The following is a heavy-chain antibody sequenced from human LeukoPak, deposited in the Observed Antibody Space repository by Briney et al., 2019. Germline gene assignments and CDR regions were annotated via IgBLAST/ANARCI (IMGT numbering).Heavy chain of an antibody. V-gene: IGHV3-23*01. CDR2: ISGSGGST. D-gene: IGHD1/OR15-1a*01. CDR1: GFTFSSYA. J-gene: IGHJ4*02. CDR3: AKDRSVADPGTYFDY. Sequence: GGSPRLSCAASGFTFSSYAMSGVRQAPGKGLEWGSAISGSGGSTYYADSVKGRFTISRDNSKDTLYLQMNSLRAEDTAVYYCAKDRSVADPGTYFDYWGQGTLVTVSS.